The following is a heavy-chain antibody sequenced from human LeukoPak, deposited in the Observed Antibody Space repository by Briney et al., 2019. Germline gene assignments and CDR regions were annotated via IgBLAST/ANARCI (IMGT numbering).Heavy chain of an antibody. CDR2: IIPILGIA. CDR3: ARGGVIVNLYYLDY. CDR1: GYTFNNYG. D-gene: IGHD3-10*01. J-gene: IGHJ4*02. V-gene: IGHV1-69*04. Sequence: GASVKVSCKASGYTFNNYGFSWVRQAPGQGLEWMGRIIPILGIANYAQKFQGRVTITADKSTSTAYMELSSLRSEDTAVYYCARGGVIVNLYYLDYWGQGTLVTVSS.